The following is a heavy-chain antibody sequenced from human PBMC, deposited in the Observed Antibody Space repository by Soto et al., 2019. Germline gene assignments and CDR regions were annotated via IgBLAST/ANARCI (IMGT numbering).Heavy chain of an antibody. CDR2: IYYSGST. J-gene: IGHJ4*02. V-gene: IGHV4-30-4*01. D-gene: IGHD3-22*01. Sequence: QVQLQESGPGLVKPSQTLSLTCTVSGGSISSGDYYWSWIRQPPGKGLEWIGYIYYSGSTYYNPSLKSRVTISLDTSKNQFSLKLSPVTAADTAVYYCARVWVQYYDSSGPFDYWGQGTLVTVSS. CDR1: GGSISSGDYY. CDR3: ARVWVQYYDSSGPFDY.